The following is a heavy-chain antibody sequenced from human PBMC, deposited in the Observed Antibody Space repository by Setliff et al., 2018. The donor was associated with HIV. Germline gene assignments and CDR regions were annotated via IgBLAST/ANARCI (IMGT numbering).Heavy chain of an antibody. D-gene: IGHD3-3*01. Sequence: SETLSLTCTVSGGSITSDSYYWDWIRQAPGKGLEWIGSIYYSGSTYYNPSLKSRVTISVDTPKNQFSLKLSSVTAADTAVYYCARHVVIFGVVIIVDYYMDVWGKGTTVTVSS. CDR1: GGSITSDSYY. V-gene: IGHV4-39*01. J-gene: IGHJ6*03. CDR3: ARHVVIFGVVIIVDYYMDV. CDR2: IYYSGST.